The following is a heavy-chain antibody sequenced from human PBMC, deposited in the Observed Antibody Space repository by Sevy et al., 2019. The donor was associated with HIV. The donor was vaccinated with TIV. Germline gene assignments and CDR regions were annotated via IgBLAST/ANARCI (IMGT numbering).Heavy chain of an antibody. D-gene: IGHD1-26*01. CDR3: AQVGGSKWELFEFYAMHV. J-gene: IGHJ6*02. V-gene: IGHV3-30*18. CDR2: ISYDGTNQ. Sequence: GGSLRLSCAASGISFNNYGMHWVRRAPGKGLEWLAVISYDGTNQYYANSVKGRFTISRDDSKNTTYLQMNSLRVEDTAVYYCAQVGGSKWELFEFYAMHVWGQGTTVTVSS. CDR1: GISFNNYG.